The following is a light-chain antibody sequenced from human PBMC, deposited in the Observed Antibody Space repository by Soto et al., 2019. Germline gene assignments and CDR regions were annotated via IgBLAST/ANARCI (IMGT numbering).Light chain of an antibody. Sequence: QSALTQPASVSGSPGQSITISCTGTSSDIGRYNLVSWYQQHPGKAPKLIIYEDIERPSGVSDRFPGSKSGNTASLTISGLQTEDEADYYCCSYAGGASVVFGGGTKVTVL. CDR1: SSDIGRYNL. CDR3: CSYAGGASVV. V-gene: IGLV2-23*01. J-gene: IGLJ2*01. CDR2: EDI.